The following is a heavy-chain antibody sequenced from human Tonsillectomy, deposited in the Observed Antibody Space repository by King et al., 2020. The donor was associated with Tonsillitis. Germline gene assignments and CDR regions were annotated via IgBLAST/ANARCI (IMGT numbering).Heavy chain of an antibody. Sequence: VQLQESGPGLVKSSQTLSLTCTVSGGSVSSGGYYWSWIRQHPGKGLEWIGYIYHTGSTYYNPSLKSRLIISVDTSKNQFSLNLSSVTAADTAVYYCARAGYLDSSGCGVLFDLWGQGTLVTVSS. V-gene: IGHV4-31*03. D-gene: IGHD3-22*01. J-gene: IGHJ4*02. CDR1: GGSVSSGGYY. CDR2: IYHTGST. CDR3: ARAGYLDSSGCGVLFDL.